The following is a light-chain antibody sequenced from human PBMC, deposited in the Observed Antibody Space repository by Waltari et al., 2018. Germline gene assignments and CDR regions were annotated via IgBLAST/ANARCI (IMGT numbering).Light chain of an antibody. CDR1: STDVGGYNY. J-gene: IGLJ1*01. CDR2: DVN. Sequence: QSALTQPRSVSGSTGQSVTIPCTGTSTDVGGYNYVSWYQHHPGKAPKLMIYDVNKWPSGVPDRFSGSKSGNTASLTISGLQADDEADYYCCSYAGRYTYVFGSGTKVTVL. V-gene: IGLV2-11*01. CDR3: CSYAGRYTYV.